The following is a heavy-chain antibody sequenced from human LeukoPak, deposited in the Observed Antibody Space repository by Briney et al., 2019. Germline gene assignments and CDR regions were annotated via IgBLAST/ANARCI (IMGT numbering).Heavy chain of an antibody. Sequence: ASVKVSCKASGYTFTSYGISWVRQAPGQGLEWMVWISAYNGNTNYAQKLQGRVTMTTDTSTSTAYMELRSLRSDDTAVYYCARGRPAAGTSYFDYWGQGTLVTVSS. V-gene: IGHV1-18*01. D-gene: IGHD6-13*01. CDR2: ISAYNGNT. CDR1: GYTFTSYG. CDR3: ARGRPAAGTSYFDY. J-gene: IGHJ4*02.